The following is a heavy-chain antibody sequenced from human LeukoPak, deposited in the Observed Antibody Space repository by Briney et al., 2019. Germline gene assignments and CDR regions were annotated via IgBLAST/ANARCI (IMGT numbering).Heavy chain of an antibody. J-gene: IGHJ6*02. CDR3: VRDYQFIQEV. D-gene: IGHD2-2*01. CDR1: GFTFSNYW. Sequence: GGSLRLSCVASGFTFSNYWMLWVRQARGQGLMWVSLISTDGKSTRYAESVKGRFTISRDNAKNALYLQMDILRVEDTALYFCVRDYQFIQEVWGQGTTVTVSS. CDR2: ISTDGKST. V-gene: IGHV3-74*01.